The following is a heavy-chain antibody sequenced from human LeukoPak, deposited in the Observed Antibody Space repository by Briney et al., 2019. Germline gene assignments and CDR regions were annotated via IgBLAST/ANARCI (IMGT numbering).Heavy chain of an antibody. CDR2: MNPSGST. D-gene: IGHD3-22*01. J-gene: IGHJ6*03. V-gene: IGHV4-34*01. CDR3: ARGRQDVTMIVVVMTAVSYYLDV. Sequence: SETLSLTCAVYGGSFSGYYWTWIRQTPGKGLERIGEMNPSGSTNYNLSLKSRVTISVDTSKNQFSLKLSSVTAADTAVYYCARGRQDVTMIVVVMTAVSYYLDVWGKGTTVTVS. CDR1: GGSFSGYY.